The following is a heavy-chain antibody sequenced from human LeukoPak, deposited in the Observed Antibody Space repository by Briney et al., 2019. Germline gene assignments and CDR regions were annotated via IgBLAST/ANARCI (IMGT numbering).Heavy chain of an antibody. CDR3: AHRGGLSTWSLYGFDS. CDR2: IYWDDDK. Sequence: SGPTLVKPTQTLTLTCTFSGFSLSTSGVSVGWIRQPPGKALEWLALIYWDDDKEYSPSLKSRLTITKDTSKNQVILTMTTMDPVDTATYFCAHRGGLSTWSLYGFDSWGQGTLVTVSS. V-gene: IGHV2-5*02. J-gene: IGHJ4*02. CDR1: GFSLSTSGVS. D-gene: IGHD6-13*01.